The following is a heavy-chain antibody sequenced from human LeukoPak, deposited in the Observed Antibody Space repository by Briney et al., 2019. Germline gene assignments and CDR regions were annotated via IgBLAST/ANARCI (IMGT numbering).Heavy chain of an antibody. CDR1: GVSISSYY. Sequence: SETLSLTCAVSGVSISSYYWSWIRQAPGKGLEWIGYIYYSRNTNYNHYLKSGVTISVDSSKNPFYLKLSSVTAAETAVECCSRATIVEVPQFDYLGQGTLVTVSS. V-gene: IGHV4-59*01. D-gene: IGHD2-2*01. J-gene: IGHJ4*02. CDR2: IYYSRNT. CDR3: SRATIVEVPQFDY.